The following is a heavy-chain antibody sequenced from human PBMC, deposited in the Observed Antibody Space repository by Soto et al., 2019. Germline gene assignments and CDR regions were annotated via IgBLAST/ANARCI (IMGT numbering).Heavy chain of an antibody. CDR1: GGSISSGGYS. Sequence: SETLSLTCTVSGGSISSGGYSWSWIRQPPGKGLEWIGYIYHSGSTDYNPSLKSRVTISVDRSKNQFSLKLSSVTAADTAVYFCARVPAPWGQGTLVTVSS. CDR2: IYHSGST. CDR3: ARVPAP. V-gene: IGHV4-30-2*01. D-gene: IGHD2-2*01. J-gene: IGHJ5*02.